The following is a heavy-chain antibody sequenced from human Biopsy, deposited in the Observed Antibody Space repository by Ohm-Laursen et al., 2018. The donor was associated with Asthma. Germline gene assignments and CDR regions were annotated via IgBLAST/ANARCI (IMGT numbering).Heavy chain of an antibody. CDR3: ARAVDYSHYYGIDV. J-gene: IGHJ6*02. V-gene: IGHV1-18*01. D-gene: IGHD3-10*01. CDR1: GHTFNSAG. Sequence: GSSVKVSCKTSGHTFNSAGITWVRQAPGQGLEWMGWISVYNGNTKVAQKLQDRVTMITDTSTSTAYMELRSLRSDDTAVYFCARAVDYSHYYGIDVWGQGTTVTVS. CDR2: ISVYNGNT.